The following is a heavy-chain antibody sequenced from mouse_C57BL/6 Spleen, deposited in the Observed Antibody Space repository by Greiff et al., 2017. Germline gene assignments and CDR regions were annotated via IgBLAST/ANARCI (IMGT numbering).Heavy chain of an antibody. V-gene: IGHV1-82*01. D-gene: IGHD1-1*01. Sequence: QVQLQQSGPELVKPGASVKISCKASGYAFSSSWMNWVKQRPGKGLEWIGRIYPGDGDTKYNGKFKGKATLTADKSSSTAYMQLSSLTSEDSAVYFCARGTTEDYWGQGTTLTVSS. CDR3: ARGTTEDY. CDR2: IYPGDGDT. J-gene: IGHJ2*01. CDR1: GYAFSSSW.